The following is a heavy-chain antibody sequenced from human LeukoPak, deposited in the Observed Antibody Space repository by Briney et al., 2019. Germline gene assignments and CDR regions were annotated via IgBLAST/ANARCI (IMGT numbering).Heavy chain of an antibody. Sequence: GGSLRLSCAASGFTFNTYSMNWVRQAPGKGLEWVSAISGSGGSTYYADSVKGRFTISRDNSKNTLYLQMNSLRAEDTAVYYCAKGSSSQFDPWGQGTLVTVSS. CDR3: AKGSSSQFDP. CDR2: ISGSGGST. CDR1: GFTFNTYS. D-gene: IGHD6-13*01. V-gene: IGHV3-23*01. J-gene: IGHJ5*02.